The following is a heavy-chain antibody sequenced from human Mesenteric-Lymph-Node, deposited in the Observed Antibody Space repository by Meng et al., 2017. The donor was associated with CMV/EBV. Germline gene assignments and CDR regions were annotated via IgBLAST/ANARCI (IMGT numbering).Heavy chain of an antibody. D-gene: IGHD2-8*01. CDR1: GFTFSSYS. CDR2: ISSSSSYI. CDR3: ARDGALYCTNVVCYTGGFDY. V-gene: IGHV3-21*01. Sequence: GESLKISCAASGFTFSSYSMNWVRQAPGKGLEWVSSISSSSSYIYYADSVKGRFTISRDNAKNSLYLQMNSLRAEDTAVYYCARDGALYCTNVVCYTGGFDYWGQGTLVTVSS. J-gene: IGHJ4*02.